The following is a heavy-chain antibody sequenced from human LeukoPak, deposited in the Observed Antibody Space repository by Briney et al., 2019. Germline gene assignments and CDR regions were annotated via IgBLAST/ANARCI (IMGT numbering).Heavy chain of an antibody. D-gene: IGHD5-18*01. J-gene: IGHJ4*02. CDR2: IRSKANSYAT. V-gene: IGHV3-73*01. CDR3: ARLEDTAIVY. CDR1: GFTFSGSG. Sequence: PGGSLRLSCATSGFTFSGSGMHWVRQASGKGLEWVGRIRSKANSYATAYAASVKGRFTISRDDSKNTAYLQMNSLKTEDTAVYYCARLEDTAIVYWGQGTLVTVYS.